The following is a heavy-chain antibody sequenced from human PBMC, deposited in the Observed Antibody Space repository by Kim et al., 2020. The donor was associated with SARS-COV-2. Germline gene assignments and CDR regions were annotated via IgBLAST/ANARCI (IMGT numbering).Heavy chain of an antibody. Sequence: SETLSLTCTVSGDSISGGTFSWTWIRQHPEKGLEWIGYISYSGSTIYNPSLKSRVTISTDASKNQFSLRVSPVTAADTAVYYCARAPGNYYFYMDVWGEGTAVSVSS. CDR2: ISYSGST. V-gene: IGHV4-31*03. J-gene: IGHJ6*03. CDR1: GDSISGGTFS. CDR3: ARAPGNYYFYMDV.